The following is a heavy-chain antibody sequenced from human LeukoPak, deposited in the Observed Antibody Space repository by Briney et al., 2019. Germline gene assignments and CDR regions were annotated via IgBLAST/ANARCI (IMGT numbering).Heavy chain of an antibody. D-gene: IGHD2-15*01. CDR2: INHSGST. V-gene: IGHV4-34*01. J-gene: IGHJ4*02. Sequence: SETLSLTCAVYGGSFSGYYWSWIRQPPGKGLEWIGEINHSGSTNYNPSLKSRVTISVDTSKNQFSLKLSSVTAADTAVYYCARSRPHCSGGSCYSGVRSEFDYWGQGTLVTVSS. CDR1: GGSFSGYY. CDR3: ARSRPHCSGGSCYSGVRSEFDY.